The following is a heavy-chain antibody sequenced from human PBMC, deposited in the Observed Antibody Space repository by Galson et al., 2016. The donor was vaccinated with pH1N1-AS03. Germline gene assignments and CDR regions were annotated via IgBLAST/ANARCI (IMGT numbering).Heavy chain of an antibody. J-gene: IGHJ6*02. CDR1: GFTFGSHW. CDR2: INKDGNEK. V-gene: IGHV3-7*03. Sequence: SLRLSCAVSGFTFGSHWMSWVRQAPGKGLGWVANINKDGNEKYYVDSVKGRFAISRDNAKNSLYLQMNSLRAEDTAVYYCARDRTVVAASIIYYYGMDVWGQGTTVTVSS. D-gene: IGHD2-2*01. CDR3: ARDRTVVAASIIYYYGMDV.